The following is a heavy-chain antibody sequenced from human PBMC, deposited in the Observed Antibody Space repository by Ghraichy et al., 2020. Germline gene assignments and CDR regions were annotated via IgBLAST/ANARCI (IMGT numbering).Heavy chain of an antibody. CDR1: RFTFSDYY. J-gene: IGHJ4*02. CDR2: ISSSGTTI. D-gene: IGHD3-3*01. V-gene: IGHV3-11*01. Sequence: GGSLRLSCAASRFTFSDYYMTWIRQAPGKGLEWVSYISSSGTTIYYADSVKGRFTISRDNAKNSLYLQMNSLRAEDTAMYYCARVSGSVWSGYNDYWGQGTLVTVSS. CDR3: ARVSGSVWSGYNDY.